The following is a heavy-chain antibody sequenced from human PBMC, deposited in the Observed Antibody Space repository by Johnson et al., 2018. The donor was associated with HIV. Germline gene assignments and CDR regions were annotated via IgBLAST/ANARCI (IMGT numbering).Heavy chain of an antibody. Sequence: VQLVESGGGLVQPGGSRRLSCAVSGFTVSSNYMSWVRQAPGKGLEWVSGTSGGGVTTYYTGSVKGRFTISRDNSRNALYLQMNSLRAEDTALYYCAKASGDGYRGHYDAFDMWGQGTMVTVSS. CDR2: TSGGGVTT. J-gene: IGHJ3*02. V-gene: IGHV3-23*04. CDR1: GFTVSSNY. D-gene: IGHD3-16*02. CDR3: AKASGDGYRGHYDAFDM.